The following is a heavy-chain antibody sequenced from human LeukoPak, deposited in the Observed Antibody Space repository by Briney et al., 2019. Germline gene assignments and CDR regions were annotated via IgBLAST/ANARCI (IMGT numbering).Heavy chain of an antibody. CDR3: ARENGVSRYFDWLRDYYYGMDV. CDR1: GYTFTSYG. V-gene: IGHV1-18*04. Sequence: ASVKVSCKASGYTFTSYGISWVRQAPGQGLEWMGWISAYNGNTNYAQKLQGRVTMTTDTSTSTAYMELRSLRSDDTAVYYCARENGVSRYFDWLRDYYYGMDVWGKGTTVTVSS. J-gene: IGHJ6*04. D-gene: IGHD3-9*01. CDR2: ISAYNGNT.